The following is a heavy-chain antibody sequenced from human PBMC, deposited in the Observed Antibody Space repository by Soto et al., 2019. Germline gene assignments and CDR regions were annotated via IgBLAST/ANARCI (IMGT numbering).Heavy chain of an antibody. D-gene: IGHD3-10*01. CDR1: GFSFDDYA. CDR3: ARDVWSRASGPPDS. CDR2: ISWNSGTI. Sequence: EVQLVESGGGLVQPGRSLRLSCAASGFSFDDYAMHWVRQAPGKGLEWVTGISWNSGTIGYADSVTGPFTISSDNAKNSLYLQVSSLGAEDTALYYCARDVWSRASGPPDSWGQGTLVTVSS. J-gene: IGHJ4*02. V-gene: IGHV3-9*01.